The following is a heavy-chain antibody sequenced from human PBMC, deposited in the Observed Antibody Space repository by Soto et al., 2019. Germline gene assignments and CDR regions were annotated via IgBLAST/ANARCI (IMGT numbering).Heavy chain of an antibody. D-gene: IGHD6-19*01. V-gene: IGHV1-2*02. CDR3: ARRNAVAGSKMYYFDY. Sequence: ASVKVSCKASGYTFTGYYMHWVRQAPGQGLEWMGWMNSNNGGTNYAQKLQGRVTMTRDTSTNTAYMELSRLRSDDTAVYYCARRNAVAGSKMYYFDYWGQGTLLTVS. J-gene: IGHJ4*02. CDR1: GYTFTGYY. CDR2: MNSNNGGT.